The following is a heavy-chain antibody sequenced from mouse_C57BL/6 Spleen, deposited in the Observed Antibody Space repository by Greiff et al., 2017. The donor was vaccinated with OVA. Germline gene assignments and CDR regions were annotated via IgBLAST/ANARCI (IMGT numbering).Heavy chain of an antibody. CDR3: ARYDYGSRYAMDY. J-gene: IGHJ4*01. V-gene: IGHV1-72*01. D-gene: IGHD1-1*01. CDR2: IDPNSGGT. Sequence: QVQLQQPGAELVKPGASVKLSCRASGYPFPSYWMHGLKQRPGRGLGWIGRIDPNSGGTKYNEKFKSKATLTVDKPSSTAYMQLSSLTSEDSAVYYCARYDYGSRYAMDYWGQGTSVTVSS. CDR1: GYPFPSYW.